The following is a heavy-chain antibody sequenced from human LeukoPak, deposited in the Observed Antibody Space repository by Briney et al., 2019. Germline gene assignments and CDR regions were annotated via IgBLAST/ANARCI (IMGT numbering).Heavy chain of an antibody. CDR1: GYTFISYG. D-gene: IGHD3-9*01. CDR3: ARDRGSGYFDWLSAFDY. J-gene: IGHJ4*02. Sequence: ASVKVSCKASGYTFISYGISWVRQAPGQGLEWMGRISAYNGNSNYAQKLQGRVTMTTDTSTSTAYMELRSLRSDDTAVYYCARDRGSGYFDWLSAFDYWGQGTLVTVSS. CDR2: ISAYNGNS. V-gene: IGHV1-18*01.